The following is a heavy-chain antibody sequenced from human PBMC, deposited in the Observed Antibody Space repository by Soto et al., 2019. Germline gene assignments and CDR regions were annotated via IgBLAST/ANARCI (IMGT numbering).Heavy chain of an antibody. CDR3: ARESSSPNYYYYGMDV. V-gene: IGHV1-69*01. Sequence: QVQLVQSGAEVRKSGSSVKVSFRASGGTFSSYAVSWVRQAPGQGLEWMGVIIPPLNTPKYAPKFQDRVTITADASATTAYMELSSLRSEDTAVYYCARESSSPNYYYYGMDVWGQGTTVTVSS. D-gene: IGHD6-6*01. CDR2: IIPPLNTP. CDR1: GGTFSSYA. J-gene: IGHJ6*02.